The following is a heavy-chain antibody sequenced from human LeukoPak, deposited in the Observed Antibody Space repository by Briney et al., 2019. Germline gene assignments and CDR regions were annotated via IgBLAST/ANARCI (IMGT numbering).Heavy chain of an antibody. CDR2: IWYDGSNK. Sequence: PARSLRLSCAASGFTFSNNGMQWVRQAPGKGLEWVAVIWYDGSNKEYEDSVKGRVTISRDNSKITLYLQMNSLRAEDTAVYYCARGRLGYSVSDIFDYLGQGALVTVSS. CDR3: ARGRLGYSVSDIFDY. D-gene: IGHD1-26*01. V-gene: IGHV3-33*01. CDR1: GFTFSNNG. J-gene: IGHJ4*02.